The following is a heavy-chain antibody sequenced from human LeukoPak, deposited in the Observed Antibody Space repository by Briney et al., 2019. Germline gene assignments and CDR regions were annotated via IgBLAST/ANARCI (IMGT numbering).Heavy chain of an antibody. J-gene: IGHJ4*02. CDR1: GFTFGSYG. CDR3: AKTYCGGDCYTGHLDY. V-gene: IGHV3-30*18. Sequence: PGGSLGLSCAASGFTFGSYGMHWVRQAPGKGLEWVAVISYDGSNRYYADSVKGRFIIARDNSKNTLYLQMNSLRAEDTAVYYCAKTYCGGDCYTGHLDYWGQGTLVTVSS. D-gene: IGHD2-21*02. CDR2: ISYDGSNR.